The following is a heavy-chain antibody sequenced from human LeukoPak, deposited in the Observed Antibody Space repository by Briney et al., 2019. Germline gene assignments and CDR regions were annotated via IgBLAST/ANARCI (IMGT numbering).Heavy chain of an antibody. CDR1: GYTFTSYD. Sequence: ASVKVSCKASGYTFTSYDINWVRQATGQGLEWMGWIDPNSGVTNFAQNFQGRLTMTTDTSISTAYMELSRPTSDDTTVYYCARELGINAFDVWGQGTLVTVSS. D-gene: IGHD1-26*01. V-gene: IGHV1-2*02. CDR2: IDPNSGVT. CDR3: ARELGINAFDV. J-gene: IGHJ3*01.